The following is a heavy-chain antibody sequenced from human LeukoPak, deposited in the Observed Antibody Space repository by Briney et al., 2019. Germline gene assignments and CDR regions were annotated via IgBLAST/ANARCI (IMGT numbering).Heavy chain of an antibody. CDR2: ISRSSSYI. Sequence: KTGGSLRLSCAASGFTFSSYSMNWVRQAPGKGLEWVSSISRSSSYIYYADSVKGRFTISRDNAKNSLYLQMNSLRAEDTAVYYCARDSEGSSWAYYFDYWGQGTLVTVSS. D-gene: IGHD6-13*01. V-gene: IGHV3-21*01. J-gene: IGHJ4*02. CDR1: GFTFSSYS. CDR3: ARDSEGSSWAYYFDY.